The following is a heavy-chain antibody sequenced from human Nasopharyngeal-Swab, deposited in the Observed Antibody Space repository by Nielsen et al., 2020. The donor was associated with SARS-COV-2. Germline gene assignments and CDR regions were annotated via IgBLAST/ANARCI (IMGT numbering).Heavy chain of an antibody. Sequence: GGSLRLSCAASGFTFSDYYMAWVRQAPGKGLEWLSYISSSGRTTDSADSVKGRFTISRDNAKNSLYLQMNSLRAEDTAVYYCARDSGYDILTGYIYYYGMDVWGQGTTVTVSS. V-gene: IGHV3-11*01. CDR1: GFTFSDYY. CDR2: ISSSGRTT. J-gene: IGHJ6*02. D-gene: IGHD3-9*01. CDR3: ARDSGYDILTGYIYYYGMDV.